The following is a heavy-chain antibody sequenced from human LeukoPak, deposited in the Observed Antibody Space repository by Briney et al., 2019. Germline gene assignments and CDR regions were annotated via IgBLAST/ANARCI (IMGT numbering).Heavy chain of an antibody. CDR3: ARGVGVTGNDY. D-gene: IGHD2-2*01. Sequence: ASVKVSCKASGYTFTSYDINWVRQATGQGRELMGWMNPNSGNTGYAQKFQGRVTITRNTSISTAYMELSSLRSEDTAVYYCARGVGVTGNDYWGQGTLVTVSS. V-gene: IGHV1-8*03. CDR1: GYTFTSYD. CDR2: MNPNSGNT. J-gene: IGHJ4*02.